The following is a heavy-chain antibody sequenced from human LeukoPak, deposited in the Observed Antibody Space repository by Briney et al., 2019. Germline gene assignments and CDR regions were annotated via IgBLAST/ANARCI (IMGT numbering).Heavy chain of an antibody. CDR3: ARDEDCSGGSCYSGGLVY. CDR2: IWYDGSNK. V-gene: IGHV3-33*01. D-gene: IGHD2-15*01. Sequence: GGSLRLSCAASGFTFSSYGMHWVRQAPGKGLEWVAVIWYDGSNKYYADSVKGRFTISRDNSKNTLYLQMNSLRAEDTAVYYCARDEDCSGGSCYSGGLVYWGQGTLATVSS. J-gene: IGHJ4*02. CDR1: GFTFSSYG.